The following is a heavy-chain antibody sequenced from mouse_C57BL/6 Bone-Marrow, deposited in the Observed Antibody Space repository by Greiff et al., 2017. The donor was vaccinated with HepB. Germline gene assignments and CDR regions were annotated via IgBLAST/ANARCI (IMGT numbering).Heavy chain of an antibody. D-gene: IGHD1-1*01. Sequence: DVKLVESGPGLAKPSQTLSLTCSVTGYSITSDYWNWIRKFPGNKLEYMGYISYSGSTYYNPSLKSRISITRDTSKNQYYLQLNSVTTEEKATYYPPSYYYGRWNFDYWGQGTTLTVSS. V-gene: IGHV3-8*01. CDR2: ISYSGST. J-gene: IGHJ2*01. CDR3: PSYYYGRWNFDY. CDR1: GYSITSDY.